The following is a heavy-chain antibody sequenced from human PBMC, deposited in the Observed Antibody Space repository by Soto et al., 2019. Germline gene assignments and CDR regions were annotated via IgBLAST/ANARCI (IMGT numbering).Heavy chain of an antibody. CDR2: IYYSGST. Sequence: QVHLQESGPGLVKPSQTLSLTCTVSGGSISSGDYYWSWIRQPPGKGLEWIGYIYYSGSTYYNPSLKSRVTISVDTSKNQFSLKLSSVTAADTAGYYCARDFLTGASDAFDIWGQGTMVTVSS. CDR1: GGSISSGDYY. D-gene: IGHD7-27*01. V-gene: IGHV4-30-4*01. J-gene: IGHJ3*02. CDR3: ARDFLTGASDAFDI.